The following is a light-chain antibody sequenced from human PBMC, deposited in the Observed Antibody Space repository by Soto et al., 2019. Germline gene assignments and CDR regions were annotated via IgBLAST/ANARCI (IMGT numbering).Light chain of an antibody. CDR3: QQYNSYPLT. Sequence: DIQMTQSPPSLSASVGDRVTITCRASQGIRSWLAWYQQKPEKAPKPLIYATSSLQSGVPSRFSGSGSGTDFTPTISSLQPEDVSAYYCQQYNSYPLTVGGGTKVEIK. CDR1: QGIRSW. V-gene: IGKV1D-16*01. CDR2: ATS. J-gene: IGKJ4*01.